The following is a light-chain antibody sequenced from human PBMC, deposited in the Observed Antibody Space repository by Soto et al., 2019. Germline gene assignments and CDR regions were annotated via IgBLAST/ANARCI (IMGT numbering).Light chain of an antibody. CDR2: DVN. CDR3: SSYKSSITLPYV. CDR1: SSDVGGYNL. V-gene: IGLV2-14*01. Sequence: QSALTQPASVSGSPGQSITISCTGTSSDVGGYNLVSWYQQYPDKAPKLMIFDVNTRPSGVSNRFSGSKSGNTASLTISGLQAEDEADYYCSSYKSSITLPYVCGTGTKLTVL. J-gene: IGLJ1*01.